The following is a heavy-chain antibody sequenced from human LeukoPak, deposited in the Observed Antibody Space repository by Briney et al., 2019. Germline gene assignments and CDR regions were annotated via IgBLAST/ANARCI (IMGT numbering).Heavy chain of an antibody. CDR3: AILTYYYDSSGYTAFGAFDI. Sequence: SETLSLTCTVSGVSVTSYYWSWIRQPPGKGLEWIGDIYYRGSTNYNPSLKSRVTISVDTSKNQFSLKLSSVTAADTAVYYCAILTYYYDSSGYTAFGAFDIWGQGTMVTVSS. D-gene: IGHD3-22*01. J-gene: IGHJ3*02. V-gene: IGHV4-59*02. CDR2: IYYRGST. CDR1: GVSVTSYY.